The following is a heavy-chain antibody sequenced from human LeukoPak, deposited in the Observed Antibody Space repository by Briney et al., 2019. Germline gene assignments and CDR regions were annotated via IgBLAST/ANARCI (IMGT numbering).Heavy chain of an antibody. J-gene: IGHJ5*02. Sequence: SETLSLTCTVSGGSISSAGYLWGWIRQPPGKGLDWIGSIYYSGSTYYNPSLKNRVTISVDTSKNQFSLKLTSVTAADTAVYYCARHPSLSYCRFHPWGQGTLVTVSS. V-gene: IGHV4-39*01. CDR3: ARHPSLSYCRFHP. CDR2: IYYSGST. CDR1: GGSISSAGYL. D-gene: IGHD2-15*01.